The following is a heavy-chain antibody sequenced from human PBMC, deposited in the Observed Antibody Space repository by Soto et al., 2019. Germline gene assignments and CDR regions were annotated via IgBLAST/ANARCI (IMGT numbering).Heavy chain of an antibody. CDR1: GFTFDDYA. J-gene: IGHJ5*02. D-gene: IGHD3-16*01. Sequence: EVQLVESGGGLVQPGRSLRLSCAASGFTFDDYAMHWVRQAPGKGLEWVSGISWNSGSIGYADSVKGRFTISRDNAKNSLYLQMNSLRAEDTALYYCAKDIESRGLGWFDPWGQGTLVTVSS. CDR3: AKDIESRGLGWFDP. CDR2: ISWNSGSI. V-gene: IGHV3-9*01.